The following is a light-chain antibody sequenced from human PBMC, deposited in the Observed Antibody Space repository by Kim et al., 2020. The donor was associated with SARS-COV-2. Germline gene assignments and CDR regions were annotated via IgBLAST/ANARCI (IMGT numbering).Light chain of an antibody. CDR1: QRISTN. J-gene: IGKJ2*01. Sequence: EIVMTQSPATLSVSPGERATLSCRASQRISTNLAWYQQKPGQAPRLLIYGASTRATDIPARFSGSGSGTEFTLTISSLQSEDFAVYYCQKYDNWPPLTFGQGTKLEI. CDR3: QKYDNWPPLT. CDR2: GAS. V-gene: IGKV3-15*01.